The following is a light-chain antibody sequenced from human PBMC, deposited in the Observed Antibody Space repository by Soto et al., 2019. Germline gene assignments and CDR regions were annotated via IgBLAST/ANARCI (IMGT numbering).Light chain of an antibody. J-gene: IGLJ1*01. CDR1: TGAVTNGHY. CDR3: LLTYNGPHV. CDR2: DTT. V-gene: IGLV7-46*01. Sequence: QAVVTQEPSLTVSPGGTVTLTCGSSTGAVTNGHYPYWFQQKPGQAPRTLIYDTTNRHSWTPARFSGSLLGGKAALTLSGAQPEDEAEYSCLLTYNGPHVFGTGTKLTVL.